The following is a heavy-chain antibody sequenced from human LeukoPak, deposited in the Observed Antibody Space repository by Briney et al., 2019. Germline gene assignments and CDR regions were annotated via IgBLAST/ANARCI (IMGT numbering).Heavy chain of an antibody. Sequence: SETLSLTCTVSGGSISSGSYYWSWIRQPAGKGLEWIGRIYTSASTNYNPSLKSRVTISVDTSKNQFSLKLSSVTAADTAVYYCARDHRYCSSTSCFRRGYNWFDPWGQGTLVTASS. V-gene: IGHV4-61*02. D-gene: IGHD2-2*01. CDR2: IYTSAST. J-gene: IGHJ5*02. CDR1: GGSISSGSYY. CDR3: ARDHRYCSSTSCFRRGYNWFDP.